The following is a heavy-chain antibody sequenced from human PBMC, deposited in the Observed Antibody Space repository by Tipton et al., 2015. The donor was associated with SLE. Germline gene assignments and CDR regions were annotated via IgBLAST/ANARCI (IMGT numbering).Heavy chain of an antibody. V-gene: IGHV4-59*12. Sequence: TLSLTCTVSDENIRNYYWSWIRQPPGKGLEWIGYIYYSGTTNNNPSLKSRVNMSIDTSKNQFSLKLSFVTAADTAVYYCARGRLRFLEQFSNWGQGTLVTVSS. CDR3: ARGRLRFLEQFSN. CDR2: IYYSGTT. J-gene: IGHJ4*02. D-gene: IGHD3-3*01. CDR1: DENIRNYY.